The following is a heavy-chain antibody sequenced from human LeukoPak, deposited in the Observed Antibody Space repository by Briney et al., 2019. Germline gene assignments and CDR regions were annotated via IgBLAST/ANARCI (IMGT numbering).Heavy chain of an antibody. Sequence: SETLSLTCAVYGGSFSGYYWSWIRQPPGKGLEWIGEINHSGSTNCNPSLKSRVTISVDTSKNQFSLKLSSVTAADTAVYYCARGYYYDSSGYYYDFDYWGQGTLVTVSS. CDR3: ARGYYYDSSGYYYDFDY. J-gene: IGHJ4*02. CDR2: INHSGST. CDR1: GGSFSGYY. V-gene: IGHV4-34*01. D-gene: IGHD3-22*01.